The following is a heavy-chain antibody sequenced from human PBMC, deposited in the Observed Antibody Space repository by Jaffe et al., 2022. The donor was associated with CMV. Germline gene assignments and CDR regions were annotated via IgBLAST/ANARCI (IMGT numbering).Heavy chain of an antibody. CDR3: ARGLRYSSPRRIGEYFQH. J-gene: IGHJ1*01. CDR2: INHSGST. D-gene: IGHD6-13*01. V-gene: IGHV4-34*01. CDR1: GGSFSGYY. Sequence: QVQLQQWGAGLLKPSETLSLTCAVYGGSFSGYYWSWIRQPPGKGLEWIGEINHSGSTNYNPSLKSRVTISVDTSKNQFSLKLSSVTAADTAVYYCARGLRYSSPRRIGEYFQHWGQGTLVTVSS.